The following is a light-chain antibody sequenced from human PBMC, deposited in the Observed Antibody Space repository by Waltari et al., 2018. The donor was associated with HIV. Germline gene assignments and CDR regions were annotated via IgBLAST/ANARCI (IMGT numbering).Light chain of an antibody. CDR3: QSYDNTVNGWV. Sequence: QSVLTQPPSVSGAPGQNVTVSCTGSSSNIGTNNNVHWYQFLPGEVPKLLIYGNTIRPAGVPGRFSGSSSGTSASLAITGLQPADEADYYCQSYDNTVNGWVFGGGTRVTV. J-gene: IGLJ3*02. CDR2: GNT. CDR1: SSNIGTNNN. V-gene: IGLV1-40*01.